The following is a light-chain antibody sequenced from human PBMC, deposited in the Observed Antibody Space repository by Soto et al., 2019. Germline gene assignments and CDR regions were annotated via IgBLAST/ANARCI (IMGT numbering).Light chain of an antibody. J-gene: IGKJ5*01. V-gene: IGKV3-11*01. CDR3: QQRSNWPT. CDR2: DAS. CDR1: QSVSSY. Sequence: EIVLTQSPATLSLSPGERATLSCRASQSVSSYLAWYQQKPGQAPRLLIYDASNRATGIPARFSGSGSGTDFXLXISSLEPEDFAVYYCQQRSNWPTFGQGTRLEIK.